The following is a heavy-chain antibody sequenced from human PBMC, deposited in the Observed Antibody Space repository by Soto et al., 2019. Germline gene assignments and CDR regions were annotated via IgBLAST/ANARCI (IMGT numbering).Heavy chain of an antibody. V-gene: IGHV4-31*03. D-gene: IGHD3-10*01. CDR3: AHSLRSFYYFGLDV. CDR2: IYYSGRI. J-gene: IGHJ6*02. Sequence: QVQLQESGPGLVRPSQTLSLTCSVSGASINRGDTDYWNWLRQHPVQGLEWIGYIYYSGRIYYNPSRESRVTISVDTSKNQFSLKLTSVTAADTAVYYCAHSLRSFYYFGLDVWGQGTTVTVSS. CDR1: GASINRGDTDY.